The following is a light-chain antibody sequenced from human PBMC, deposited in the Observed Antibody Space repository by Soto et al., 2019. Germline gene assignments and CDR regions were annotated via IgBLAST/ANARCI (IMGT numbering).Light chain of an antibody. Sequence: DVQMTQSPTTLSASVGDRVTITCRASQNINGWLAWYQRKPGKAPKLLIHKTSNLESGVPLRFSGSGSGTEFTLTISSLQPDVFATYYCQQYKDYWTFGQGTTVEIK. V-gene: IGKV1-5*03. J-gene: IGKJ1*01. CDR2: KTS. CDR3: QQYKDYWT. CDR1: QNINGW.